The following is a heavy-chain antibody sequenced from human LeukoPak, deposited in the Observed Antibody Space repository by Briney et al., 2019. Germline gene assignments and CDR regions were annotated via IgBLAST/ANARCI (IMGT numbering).Heavy chain of an antibody. V-gene: IGHV1-8*01. CDR2: MNPNTGST. Sequence: ASVKVSCKASGYSFTSYDINWMRQAPGQGLEWMGWMNPNTGSTGYAQKFQGRVTLARNISMTTAYMELSRLGSEDTAVYYCARMYCGGTSCYRDYFYHMDVWGKGTTVAVSS. J-gene: IGHJ6*03. CDR3: ARMYCGGTSCYRDYFYHMDV. D-gene: IGHD2-2*02. CDR1: GYSFTSYD.